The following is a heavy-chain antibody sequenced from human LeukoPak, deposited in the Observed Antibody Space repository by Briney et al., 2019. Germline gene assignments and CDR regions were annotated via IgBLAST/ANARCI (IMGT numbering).Heavy chain of an antibody. J-gene: IGHJ4*02. Sequence: ASVKVSCKASGYTFIDYHIHWVRQAPGQGLEWMGWIISKSGGRNYAQQFQGRVTMTRDTSITTAYMELSSLTSDDTAVYYCVRGDYGLGWGQGTLVTVSS. CDR3: VRGDYGLG. D-gene: IGHD4-17*01. CDR1: GYTFIDYH. V-gene: IGHV1-2*02. CDR2: IISKSGGR.